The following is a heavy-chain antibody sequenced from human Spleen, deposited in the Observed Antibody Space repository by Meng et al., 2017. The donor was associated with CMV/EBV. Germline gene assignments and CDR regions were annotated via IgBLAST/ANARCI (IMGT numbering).Heavy chain of an antibody. CDR3: ARKGVYSDSFDCFWPWDS. CDR1: GGSLSGYY. D-gene: IGHD3-22*01. J-gene: IGHJ4*02. V-gene: IGHV4-34*01. CDR2: INHGGST. Sequence: SETLSLTCAVYGGSLSGYYWSWIRQAPGKGLEWIGEINHGGSTNYNPSLRSRVTITADTSKNQFSLQLRSVTAADTAVYYCARKGVYSDSFDCFWPWDSWDQGTLVTVSS.